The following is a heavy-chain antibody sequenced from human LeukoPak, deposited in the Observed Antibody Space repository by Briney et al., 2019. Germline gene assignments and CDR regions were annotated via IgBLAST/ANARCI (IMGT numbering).Heavy chain of an antibody. CDR3: ARQTTYYYGSGSYYNLDY. J-gene: IGHJ4*02. V-gene: IGHV4-59*01. CDR2: IYYSGST. CDR1: GGSISSYY. Sequence: SETLSLTCTVSGGSISSYYWSWIRQPPGKGLEWIGYIYYSGSTNYNPSLKSRVTISVDTSKNQFSLKLSSVTAADTAVYYCARQTTYYYGSGSYYNLDYWGQGTLVTVSS. D-gene: IGHD3-10*01.